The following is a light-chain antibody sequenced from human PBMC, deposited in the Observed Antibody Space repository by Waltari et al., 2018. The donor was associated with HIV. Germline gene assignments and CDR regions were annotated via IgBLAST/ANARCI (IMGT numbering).Light chain of an antibody. CDR2: RDN. CDR3: AAWDDSLDGFYV. CDR1: SSNIGTNY. J-gene: IGLJ1*01. V-gene: IGLV1-47*01. Sequence: QSVLTQPPSASATPGQRVTISCSGSSSNIGTNYVFWYQQLPGTAPQLLIFRDNERPSGVPDRFSGSRSGTSASLVISGLRSEYEAEYYCAAWDDSLDGFYVFGSGTRVTVL.